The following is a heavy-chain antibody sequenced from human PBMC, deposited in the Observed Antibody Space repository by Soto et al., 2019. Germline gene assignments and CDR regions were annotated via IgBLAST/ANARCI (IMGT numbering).Heavy chain of an antibody. J-gene: IGHJ6*02. CDR1: GFTFTRYS. CDR3: ARDLYSKATRPYYYGMDV. CDR2: ISSTTNYI. Sequence: GGSLRLSCAASGFTFTRYSMNWVRQAPGKGLEWVSSISSTTNYIYYGDSMKGRFTISRDNAKNSLYLQMNSLRAEDTAVYYCARDLYSKATRPYYYGMDVWGQGTTVTVSS. V-gene: IGHV3-21*01. D-gene: IGHD4-4*01.